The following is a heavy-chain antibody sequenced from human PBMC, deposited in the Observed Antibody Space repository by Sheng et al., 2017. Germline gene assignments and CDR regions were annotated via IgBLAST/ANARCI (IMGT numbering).Heavy chain of an antibody. J-gene: IGHJ4*02. CDR3: ASMTTVTYDTTQDY. D-gene: IGHD4-4*01. CDR2: IYHSGST. Sequence: QVQLQESGPGLVKPSETLSLTCAVSGYSISSGYYWGWIRQPPGKGLEWIGSIYHSGSTYYNPSLKSRVTISVDTSKNQFSLKLSSVTAADTAVYYCASMTTVTYDTTQDYWGQGTLVTVS. CDR1: GYSISSGYY. V-gene: IGHV4-38-2*01.